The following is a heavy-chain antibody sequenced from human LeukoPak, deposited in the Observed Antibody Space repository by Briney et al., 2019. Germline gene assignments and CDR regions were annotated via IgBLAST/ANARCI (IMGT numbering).Heavy chain of an antibody. CDR2: ISYDGSNK. CDR1: GFTFSSYG. Sequence: GGSLRLSCAASGFTFSSYGMHWVRQAPGKGLEWVAVISYDGSNKYYADSVKGRFTISRDNSKNTLYLQMNSLRAEDTAVYYCARERWSRSQYYDILTGYYPVNWFDPWGQGTLVTVSS. CDR3: ARERWSRSQYYDILTGYYPVNWFDP. D-gene: IGHD3-9*01. J-gene: IGHJ5*02. V-gene: IGHV3-30*19.